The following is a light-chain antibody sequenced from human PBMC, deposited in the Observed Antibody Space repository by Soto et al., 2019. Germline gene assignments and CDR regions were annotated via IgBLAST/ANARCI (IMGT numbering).Light chain of an antibody. CDR3: SSYTTTVTLYV. V-gene: IGLV2-14*01. Sequence: QSALTQPASVSGSPGHSITISCTGTSSDVGAYNYVSWYQQHPGRAPKLLIYEVSNRPSGVSNRFSGSKSDNTASLTISGLQADDEADYYCSSYTTTVTLYVFGTGTKVTVL. CDR2: EVS. CDR1: SSDVGAYNY. J-gene: IGLJ1*01.